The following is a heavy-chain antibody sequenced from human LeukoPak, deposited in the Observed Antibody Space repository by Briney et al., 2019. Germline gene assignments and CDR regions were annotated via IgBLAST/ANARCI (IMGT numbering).Heavy chain of an antibody. V-gene: IGHV1-46*01. CDR1: GYTFTNYL. CDR2: ITPSVDTT. D-gene: IGHD2-8*02. J-gene: IGHJ4*02. Sequence: GASVKVSCKASGYTFTNYLLHWVRHAPGQGLEWVGRITPSVDTTNYEQTFRDRVTMTRDTATSTIYMELRSMRPEYTAVYHCVREESGGYFDYWGQGTLVTVSS. CDR3: VREESGGYFDY.